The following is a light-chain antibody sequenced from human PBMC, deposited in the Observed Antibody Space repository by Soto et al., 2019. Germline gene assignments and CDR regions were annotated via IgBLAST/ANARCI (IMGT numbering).Light chain of an antibody. CDR2: DAS. Sequence: EIVMTQTPATLSVSPGERATLSCRASQSGCSYLAWYKQTPGLTPRLLIYDASTRATGIPDRFSGSGSGTDFTLTITSLQSADFAVYYCQQYSNWPPPYTFGRGTKLEIK. CDR3: QQYSNWPPPYT. J-gene: IGKJ2*01. CDR1: QSGCSY. V-gene: IGKV3-15*01.